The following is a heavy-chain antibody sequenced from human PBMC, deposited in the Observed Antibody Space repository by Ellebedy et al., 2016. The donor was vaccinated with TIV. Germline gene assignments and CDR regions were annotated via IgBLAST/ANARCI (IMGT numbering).Heavy chain of an antibody. V-gene: IGHV4-61*01. Sequence: SETLSLXXTVSGDSVSSRTYYWSWIRRPPGKGLEWIGYIYYSGNTKYNPSLKSRVTMSIDMSKNQFSLRLSSVTAADTAVYYCARAGVNWGQGTLVTVSS. D-gene: IGHD2-8*01. J-gene: IGHJ4*02. CDR1: GDSVSSRTYY. CDR2: IYYSGNT. CDR3: ARAGVN.